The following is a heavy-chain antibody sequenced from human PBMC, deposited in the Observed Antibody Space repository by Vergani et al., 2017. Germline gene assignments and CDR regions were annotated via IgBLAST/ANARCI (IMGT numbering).Heavy chain of an antibody. CDR3: AREGITIFGVVKYYMDV. CDR2: ISSSSSYI. J-gene: IGHJ6*03. Sequence: EVQLVESGGGLVKPGGSLRLSCAASGFTFSSYSMNWVRQAPGKGLEWVSSISSSSSYIYYADSVKGRFTISRDNAKNSLYLQMNSLRAEDTAVYYCAREGITIFGVVKYYMDVWGKGTTVTVSS. D-gene: IGHD3-3*01. V-gene: IGHV3-21*01. CDR1: GFTFSSYS.